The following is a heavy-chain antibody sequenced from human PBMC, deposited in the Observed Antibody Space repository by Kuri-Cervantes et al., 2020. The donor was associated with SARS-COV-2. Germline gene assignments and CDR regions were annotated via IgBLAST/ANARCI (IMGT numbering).Heavy chain of an antibody. J-gene: IGHJ4*02. CDR1: GGSISSYY. Sequence: ESLKISCTVSGGSISSYYWSWIRQPPGKGLKWIGYIYYSGSTNYNPSLKSRVTMSVDTSKNQFSLKLSSVTAADTAVYYCARDGYSGSYNYFDYWGQGTLVTVSS. V-gene: IGHV4-59*12. CDR3: ARDGYSGSYNYFDY. D-gene: IGHD1-26*01. CDR2: IYYSGST.